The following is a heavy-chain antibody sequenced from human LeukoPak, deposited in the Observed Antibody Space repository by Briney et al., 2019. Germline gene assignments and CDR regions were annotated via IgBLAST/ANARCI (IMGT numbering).Heavy chain of an antibody. CDR3: ARGTGSYFTPYYFDY. D-gene: IGHD1-26*01. J-gene: IGHJ4*02. CDR1: GGSISTYY. V-gene: IGHV4-59*01. CDR2: IYFSGSI. Sequence: SETLSLTCTVSGGSISTYYWNWIRQPPGKGLEWIGYIYFSGSINYNRSLKSRVTISVDTSKNQFSLRLNSVTAADTAVYYCARGTGSYFTPYYFDYWGQGTLATVSS.